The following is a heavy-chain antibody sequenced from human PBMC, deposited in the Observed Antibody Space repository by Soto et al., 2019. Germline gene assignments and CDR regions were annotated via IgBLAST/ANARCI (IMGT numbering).Heavy chain of an antibody. D-gene: IGHD1-1*01. V-gene: IGHV3-23*01. CDR2: LSGSGGST. CDR3: ARLVSNWYFDY. J-gene: IGHJ4*02. Sequence: EVHLLESGGGLVQPGGSLRLSCAASGFTFSSYAMSWVRQAPGKGLEWVSALSGSGGSTYYADSVKGRFTISRYNSKNTVYLQMNSLRAEDTDLYYCARLVSNWYFDYWGQGTLVTVSS. CDR1: GFTFSSYA.